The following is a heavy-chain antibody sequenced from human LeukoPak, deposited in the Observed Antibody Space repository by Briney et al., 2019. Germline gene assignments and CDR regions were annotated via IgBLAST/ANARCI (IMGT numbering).Heavy chain of an antibody. V-gene: IGHV3-11*01. J-gene: IGHJ6*03. CDR1: GFTFSDYY. CDR2: ISSSGSTI. CDR3: ARLRLSSFYYYYMDV. Sequence: GGSLRLSCAASGFTFSDYYMSWIRQAPGKGLEWVSYISSSGSTIYYADSVKGRFTISRDNAKNSLYLQMNSLRAEDTAVYYCARLRLSSFYYYYMDVWGKGTTVTVSS.